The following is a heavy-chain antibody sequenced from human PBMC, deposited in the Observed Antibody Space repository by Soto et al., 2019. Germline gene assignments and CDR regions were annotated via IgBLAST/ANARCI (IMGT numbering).Heavy chain of an antibody. Sequence: GGSLRLSCAASGFTFSSYWMHWVRRAPGRGLVWVSHINSDGSTTSYADSVEGRFTISRDNSKNTLYLQMNSLRAEDTAVYYCARDELAYCGGDCLLGLYYWGQGTLVTVSS. CDR2: INSDGSTT. CDR1: GFTFSSYW. CDR3: ARDELAYCGGDCLLGLYY. D-gene: IGHD2-21*02. J-gene: IGHJ4*02. V-gene: IGHV3-74*01.